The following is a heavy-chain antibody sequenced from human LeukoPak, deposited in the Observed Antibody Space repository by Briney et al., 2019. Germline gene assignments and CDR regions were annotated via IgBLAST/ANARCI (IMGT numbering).Heavy chain of an antibody. Sequence: GGSLRLSCAASGFTFGSYWMHWVRQAPGEGLVWVSRVNNDGRSTSYGDFVKGRFTISRDNVKNTLYLQMNSLRVEDTAVYYCARDKVVYFDYWGQGTLVTVSS. V-gene: IGHV3-74*01. CDR2: VNNDGRST. CDR3: ARDKVVYFDY. CDR1: GFTFGSYW. J-gene: IGHJ4*02. D-gene: IGHD2-15*01.